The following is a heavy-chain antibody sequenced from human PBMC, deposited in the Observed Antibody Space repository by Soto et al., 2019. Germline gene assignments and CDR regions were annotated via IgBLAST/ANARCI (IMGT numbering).Heavy chain of an antibody. V-gene: IGHV1-46*01. CDR2: INPSGGGT. Sequence: QVQLVQSGAEVKKPGASVKVSWKTYGYTFTNYYMHCVRQAHGQGLEWMGIINPSGGGTTYAHKFQDKVTMTRDTSTRTVYMDLSRLRSEYTAVYYCARPTAKRGWYNFDYWSKGPLVTVSS. CDR3: ARPTAKRGWYNFDY. J-gene: IGHJ4*02. D-gene: IGHD2-2*01. CDR1: GYTFTNYY.